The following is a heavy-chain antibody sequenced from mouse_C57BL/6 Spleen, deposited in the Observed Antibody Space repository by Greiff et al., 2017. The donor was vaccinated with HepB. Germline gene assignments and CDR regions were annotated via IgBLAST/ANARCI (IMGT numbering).Heavy chain of an antibody. Sequence: EVMLVESGEGLVKPGGSLKLSCAASGFTFSSYAMSWVRQTPEKRLEWVAYISSGGDYIYYADTVKGRFTISRDTARNTLYLQMSSLKSEDTAMYYCTRGGLPYDFDYWGQGTTLTVSS. CDR3: TRGGLPYDFDY. V-gene: IGHV5-9-1*02. CDR2: ISSGGDYI. J-gene: IGHJ2*01. CDR1: GFTFSSYA. D-gene: IGHD2-4*01.